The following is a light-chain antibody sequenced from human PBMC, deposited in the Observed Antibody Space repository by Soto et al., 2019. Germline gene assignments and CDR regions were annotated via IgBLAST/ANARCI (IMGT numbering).Light chain of an antibody. CDR1: QSISNW. Sequence: DIQVTQSPSTLSASVGDRVTITCWASQSISNWLAWYQQKPGKAPKVLIYKASSLESGVPSRFSGSGSGTEFALTSSGLQTDDFATYYCKQYGANSPWTLGQGTKVEIK. V-gene: IGKV1-5*03. CDR2: KAS. J-gene: IGKJ1*01. CDR3: KQYGANSPWT.